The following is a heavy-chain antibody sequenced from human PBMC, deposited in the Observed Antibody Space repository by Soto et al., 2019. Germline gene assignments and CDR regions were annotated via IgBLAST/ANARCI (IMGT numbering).Heavy chain of an antibody. CDR3: AKEPGRPGDV. CDR1: GFTFSNYS. V-gene: IGHV3-23*01. Sequence: GGSPKLSCEAPGFTFSNYSMCWVRQAPGKGLEWVSAITAGGSTTYYSDSVKGRFTISRDNSKNKLYLQMHSLRAADTALYYCAKEPGRPGDVWGQGTTVTGSS. D-gene: IGHD2-15*01. CDR2: ITAGGSTT. J-gene: IGHJ6*02.